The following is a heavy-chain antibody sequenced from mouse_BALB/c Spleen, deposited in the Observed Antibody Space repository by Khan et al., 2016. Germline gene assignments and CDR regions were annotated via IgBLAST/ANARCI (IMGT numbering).Heavy chain of an antibody. V-gene: IGHV1-4*01. J-gene: IGHJ2*01. Sequence: QVQLKQSGAELARPGASVKMSCKASGYTFTIYTMHWVKQRPGQGMKWFGYINPSSGGTNYNQEFKDKATLTSDKYSNTADLQLSSPSSDDSSLYYFARSSRLEGPYLLEYQGQGTTLTVSS. CDR3: ARSSRLEGPYLLEY. CDR1: GYTFTIYT. CDR2: INPSSGGT. D-gene: IGHD2-10*01.